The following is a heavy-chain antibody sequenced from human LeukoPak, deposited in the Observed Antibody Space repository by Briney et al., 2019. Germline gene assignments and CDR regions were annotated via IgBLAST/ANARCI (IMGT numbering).Heavy chain of an antibody. V-gene: IGHV3-7*01. D-gene: IGHD2-21*02. J-gene: IGHJ3*02. Sequence: PGGSLRLSCAASGFTFSSYWMSWVRQAPGKGLEWVANIKQDGSEKYYVDSVKGQFTISRDNAKNSLYLQMNSLRAEDTAVYYCARDRGHLIGDDAFDIWGQGTMVTVSS. CDR3: ARDRGHLIGDDAFDI. CDR1: GFTFSSYW. CDR2: IKQDGSEK.